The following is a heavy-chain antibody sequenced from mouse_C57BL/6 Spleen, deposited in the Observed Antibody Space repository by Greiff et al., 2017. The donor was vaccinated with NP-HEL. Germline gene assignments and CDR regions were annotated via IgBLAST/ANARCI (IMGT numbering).Heavy chain of an antibody. Sequence: QVQLQQPGAELVKPGASVKLSCKASGYTFTSYWMHWVKQRPGQGLEWIGMIHPNSGSTNYNEKFKSKATMTVEKSSSTAYKQLSSLTSEDSAVYYCAREGDGYSLGSNWYFDVWGTGTTVTVSS. CDR1: GYTFTSYW. CDR3: AREGDGYSLGSNWYFDV. J-gene: IGHJ1*03. V-gene: IGHV1-64*01. D-gene: IGHD2-3*01. CDR2: IHPNSGST.